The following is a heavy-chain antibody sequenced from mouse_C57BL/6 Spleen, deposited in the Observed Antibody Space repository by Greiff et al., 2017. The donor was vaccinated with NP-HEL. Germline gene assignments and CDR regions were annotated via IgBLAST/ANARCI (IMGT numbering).Heavy chain of an antibody. J-gene: IGHJ3*01. Sequence: VQLQQPGTELVKPGASVKLSCKASGYTFTSYWMHWVKQRPGQGLEWIGNINPSNGGTNYNEKFKGKATLTVDKSSSTAYMQLSSLTSEDSAVYYCARSGSNYEAWFAYWGQGTLVTVSA. CDR2: INPSNGGT. CDR3: ARSGSNYEAWFAY. V-gene: IGHV1-53*01. D-gene: IGHD2-5*01. CDR1: GYTFTSYW.